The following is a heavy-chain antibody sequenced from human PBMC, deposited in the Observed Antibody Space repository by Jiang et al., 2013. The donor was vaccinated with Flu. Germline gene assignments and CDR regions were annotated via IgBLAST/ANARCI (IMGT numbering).Heavy chain of an antibody. CDR1: GFTFSSYW. V-gene: IGHV3-74*01. CDR3: ARSTYSGSYSDC. Sequence: GLVQPGGSLRLSCAASGFTFSSYWTHWVRQAPGKGLVWVSRINSDGSSTSYADSVKGRFTISRDNAKNTLYLQMNSLRAEDTAVYYCARSTYSGSYSDCWGRGTLVTVSS. D-gene: IGHD1-26*01. CDR2: INSDGSST. J-gene: IGHJ4*02.